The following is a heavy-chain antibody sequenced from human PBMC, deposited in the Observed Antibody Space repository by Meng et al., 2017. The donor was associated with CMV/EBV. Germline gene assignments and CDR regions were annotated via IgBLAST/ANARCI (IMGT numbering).Heavy chain of an antibody. CDR2: INHSGST. V-gene: IGHV4-34*01. CDR3: ASSLTYPDY. D-gene: IGHD2-15*01. Sequence: QVPLQQWGAGLLKPSETLSLTGAVYGGSFSGYYWSWIRQPPGKGLEWIGEINHSGSTNYNPSLKSRVTISVDTSKNQFSLKLSSVTAADTAVYYCASSLTYPDYWGQGTLVTVSS. CDR1: GGSFSGYY. J-gene: IGHJ4*02.